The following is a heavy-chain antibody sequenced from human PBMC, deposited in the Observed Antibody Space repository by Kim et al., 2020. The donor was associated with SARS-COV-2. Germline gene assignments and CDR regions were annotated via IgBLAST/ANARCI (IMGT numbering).Heavy chain of an antibody. D-gene: IGHD1-1*01. CDR1: GFTFRNYW. CDR3: ARNWNDDYYGMDL. Sequence: GGSRRLSCAASGFTFRNYWMSWVRQAPGKGLEWVANIKQDGSEKYYVDSVKGRFTISRDNAKNSLYLQMNSLRAEDTAVYFCARNWNDDYYGMDLWGQGTTVTVSS. V-gene: IGHV3-7*01. J-gene: IGHJ6*02. CDR2: IKQDGSEK.